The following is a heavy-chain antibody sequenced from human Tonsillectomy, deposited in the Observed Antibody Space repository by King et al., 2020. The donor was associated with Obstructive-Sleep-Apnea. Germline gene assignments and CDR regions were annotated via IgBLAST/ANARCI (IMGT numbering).Heavy chain of an antibody. V-gene: IGHV4-38-2*02. J-gene: IGHJ4*02. CDR3: ARPGLWPDCDDYIPHSY. CDR2: IYHSGST. CDR1: GYSISSGHY. Sequence: VQLQESGPGLVKPSETLSLTCTVSGYSISSGHYWGWIRQSPGKGLEWIGTIYHSGSTYHNPSLKSRVTISVDTSKNQFSLKLSSVTAADTAVYSCARPGLWPDCDDYIPHSYWGQGTLVTVSA. D-gene: IGHD4-17*01.